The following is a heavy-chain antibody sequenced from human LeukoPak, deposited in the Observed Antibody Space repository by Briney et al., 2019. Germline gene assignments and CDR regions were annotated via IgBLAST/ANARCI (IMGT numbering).Heavy chain of an antibody. CDR2: ISGSGSPT. V-gene: IGHV3-48*03. CDR1: GFTVSAYE. D-gene: IGHD3-10*01. J-gene: IGHJ4*02. CDR3: ARDLRVTMNGGAAH. Sequence: LPGGSLRLSCAASGFTVSAYEMNWVRQAPGMGLEWVSYISGSGSPTFYADSVKGRFTISRDNAKNSLYLQMNSLRAEDTAVYYCARDLRVTMNGGAAHWGQGTLVSVSS.